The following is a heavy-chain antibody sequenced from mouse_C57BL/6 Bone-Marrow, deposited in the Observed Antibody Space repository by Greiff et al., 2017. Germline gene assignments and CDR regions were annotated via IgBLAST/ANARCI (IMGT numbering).Heavy chain of an antibody. D-gene: IGHD2-3*01. J-gene: IGHJ4*01. CDR3: ARLGDCYSYYAMDY. Sequence: QVQLQQPGAELVKPGASVQMSCKASGYTFTSYWITWVKQRPGQGLEWIGDIYPGSGSTNYNEKFKSKATLTVNTSSSTAYMQLSSLTSMDSAVYYCARLGDCYSYYAMDYWGKGTSVTVSS. CDR1: GYTFTSYW. CDR2: IYPGSGST. V-gene: IGHV1-55*01.